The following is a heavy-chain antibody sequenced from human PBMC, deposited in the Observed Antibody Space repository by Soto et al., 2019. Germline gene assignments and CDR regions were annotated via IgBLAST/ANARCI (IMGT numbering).Heavy chain of an antibody. CDR1: GGSFSGYY. V-gene: IGHV4-34*01. CDR2: INHSGST. Sequence: PSETLSLTCAVYGGSFSGYYWSWIRQPPGKGLEWIGEINHSGSTNYNPSLKSRVTISGDTSKNQFSLKLSSVTAADTAVFYCARLIHCKTTSCYFDYWGQGTLVTVSS. J-gene: IGHJ4*02. D-gene: IGHD2-2*01. CDR3: ARLIHCKTTSCYFDY.